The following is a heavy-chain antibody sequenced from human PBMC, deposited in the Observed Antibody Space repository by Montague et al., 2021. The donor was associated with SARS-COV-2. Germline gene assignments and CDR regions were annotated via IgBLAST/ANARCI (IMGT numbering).Heavy chain of an antibody. CDR1: GFTFSSYA. J-gene: IGHJ3*02. Sequence: SLRLSCAASGFTFSSYAMSWVRQAPGKGLEWLSAISGSGGSTYYADSVKGRFTISRDNSKNTLYLQMNSLRAEDTAVYYCARTLMTTVTTWAFDIWGQGTMVTVSS. CDR3: ARTLMTTVTTWAFDI. V-gene: IGHV3-23*01. D-gene: IGHD4-17*01. CDR2: ISGSGGST.